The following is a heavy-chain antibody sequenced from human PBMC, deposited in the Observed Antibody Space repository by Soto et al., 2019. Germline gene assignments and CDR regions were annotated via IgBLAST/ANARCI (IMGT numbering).Heavy chain of an antibody. CDR1: GFTFSSYA. J-gene: IGHJ4*02. Sequence: QVQLVESGGGVVQPGRSLRLSCAASGFTFSSYAMHWVRQAPGKGLEWVAVIPYDGSNKYYADSVKGRFTISRDNSKNTLYLQMNSLRAEDTAVYYCARDFTNGVLYYFDYWGQGTLVTVSS. V-gene: IGHV3-30-3*01. CDR2: IPYDGSNK. CDR3: ARDFTNGVLYYFDY. D-gene: IGHD2-8*01.